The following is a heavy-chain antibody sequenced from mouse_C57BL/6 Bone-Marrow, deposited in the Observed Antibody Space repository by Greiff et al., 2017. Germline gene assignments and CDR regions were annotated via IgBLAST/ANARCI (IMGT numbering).Heavy chain of an antibody. CDR2: INSDGGST. D-gene: IGHD2-1*01. CDR3: ARRDGNYFYYAMDY. J-gene: IGHJ4*01. Sequence: VKLMESGGGLVQPGESLKLSCESNEYEFPSHDMSWVRKTPEKRLELVAAINSDGGSTYYPDTMERRFIISRDNTKKTLYLQMSSLRSEDTALYYCARRDGNYFYYAMDYWGQGTSVTVSS. V-gene: IGHV5-2*01. CDR1: EYEFPSHD.